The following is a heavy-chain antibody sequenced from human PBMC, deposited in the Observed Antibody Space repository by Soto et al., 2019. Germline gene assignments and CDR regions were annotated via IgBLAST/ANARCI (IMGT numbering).Heavy chain of an antibody. CDR3: VIRVEMATIIAFDI. V-gene: IGHV1-69*01. CDR2: IIPIFGTA. D-gene: IGHD5-12*01. Sequence: QVQLVQSGAEVKKPGSSVKVSCKASGGTFSSYAISWVRQAPGQGLEWMGGIIPIFGTANYAQKFQGRVTITADESTSTAYMELSSLRSEDTAVYYCVIRVEMATIIAFDIWGQGTMVTVSS. J-gene: IGHJ3*02. CDR1: GGTFSSYA.